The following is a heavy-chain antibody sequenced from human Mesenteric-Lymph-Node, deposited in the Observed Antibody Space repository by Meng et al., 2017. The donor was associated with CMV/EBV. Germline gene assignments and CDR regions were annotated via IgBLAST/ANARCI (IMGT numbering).Heavy chain of an antibody. D-gene: IGHD6-13*01. J-gene: IGHJ4*02. CDR1: GGSISTSSYY. CDR2: MHYSGNA. CDR3: VRQPLEQQPIHFDL. V-gene: IGHV4-39*01. Sequence: SETLSLTCSVSGGSISTSSYYWGWIRQPPGKGLEWIVSMHYSGNAYYNLSLKSRVTISADTSKNQFPLRLSFVTAADTAVYYCVRQPLEQQPIHFDLWGQGTLVTAPQ.